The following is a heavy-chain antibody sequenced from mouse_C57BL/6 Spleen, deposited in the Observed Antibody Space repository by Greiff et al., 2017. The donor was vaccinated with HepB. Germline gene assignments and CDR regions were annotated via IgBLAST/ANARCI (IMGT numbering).Heavy chain of an antibody. V-gene: IGHV1-69*01. D-gene: IGHD2-1*01. J-gene: IGHJ2*01. CDR3: ARASYGNPAY. Sequence: QVQLQQPGAELVMPGASVKLSCKASGYTFTSYWMHWVKQRPGQGLEWIGEIDPSDSYTNYNQKFKGKSTLTVDKSSSTAYKQLSSLTSEDSAVYYCARASYGNPAYWGQGTTLTVSS. CDR2: IDPSDSYT. CDR1: GYTFTSYW.